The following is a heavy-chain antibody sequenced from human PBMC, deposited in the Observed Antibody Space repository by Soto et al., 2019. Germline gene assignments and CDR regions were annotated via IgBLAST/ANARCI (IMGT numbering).Heavy chain of an antibody. Sequence: GGSLRLSCAASGFTVSSNYMSWVRQAPGKGLEWVSVIYSGGSTYYADSVKGRFTISRDNSKSTLYLQMNSLRAEDTAVYYCARDQWRYYGSGESYYYYYGMDVWGQGTTVTVSS. CDR2: IYSGGST. V-gene: IGHV3-53*01. CDR3: ARDQWRYYGSGESYYYYYGMDV. CDR1: GFTVSSNY. D-gene: IGHD3-10*01. J-gene: IGHJ6*02.